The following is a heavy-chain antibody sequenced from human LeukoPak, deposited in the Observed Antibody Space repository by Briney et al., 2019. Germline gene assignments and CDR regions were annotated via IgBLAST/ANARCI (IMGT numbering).Heavy chain of an antibody. Sequence: SQTLSLTCAVSGGSISSGGHSWSWIRQPPGKGLEWIGYIYHSGSTYYNPSLKSRVTISVDKSKNQFSLKLSSVTAADTAVYYCARSIAVAGTSYYSDYWGQGTLVTVSS. CDR2: IYHSGST. J-gene: IGHJ4*02. D-gene: IGHD6-19*01. CDR1: GGSISSGGHS. V-gene: IGHV4-30-2*01. CDR3: ARSIAVAGTSYYSDY.